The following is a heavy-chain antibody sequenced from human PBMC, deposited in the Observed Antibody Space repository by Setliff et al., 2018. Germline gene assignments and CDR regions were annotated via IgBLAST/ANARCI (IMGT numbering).Heavy chain of an antibody. D-gene: IGHD1-26*01. V-gene: IGHV3-23*03. CDR3: AREKNTIVSGSGYHYYLDV. CDR1: GFTFSSYA. CDR2: IYSGGSST. J-gene: IGHJ6*03. Sequence: RLSCAASGFTFSSYAMSWVRQAPGKGLEWVSVIYSGGSSTYYADSVKGRFTISRDNSKNTLYLQMNSLRAEDTAVYFCAREKNTIVSGSGYHYYLDVWGTGTAVTVSS.